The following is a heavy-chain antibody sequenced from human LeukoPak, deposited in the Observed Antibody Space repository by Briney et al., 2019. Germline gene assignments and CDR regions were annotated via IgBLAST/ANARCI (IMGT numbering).Heavy chain of an antibody. Sequence: GGSLRLSCALSGLTSHDYAMTWVRQAPGKGLEWVSTIVGDSSKTYYAASVRGRFTISRDNSNYVLFLHMNSLRAEDTAIYYCAKQPYNYYYLDVWGKGTTVTISS. D-gene: IGHD1-14*01. J-gene: IGHJ6*03. CDR3: AKQPYNYYYLDV. CDR2: IVGDSSKT. V-gene: IGHV3-23*01. CDR1: GLTSHDYA.